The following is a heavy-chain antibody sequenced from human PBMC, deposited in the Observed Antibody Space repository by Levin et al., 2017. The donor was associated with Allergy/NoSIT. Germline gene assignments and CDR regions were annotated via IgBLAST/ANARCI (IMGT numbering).Heavy chain of an antibody. CDR3: ARDPQSYNGGYFDY. Sequence: QAGGSLRLSCAASGFTFSSYAMHWVRQAPGKGLEWVAVISYDGSNKYYADSVKGRFTISRDNSKNTLYLQMNSLRAEDTAVYYCARDPQSYNGGYFDYWGQGTLVTVSS. CDR2: ISYDGSNK. J-gene: IGHJ4*02. CDR1: GFTFSSYA. D-gene: IGHD1-14*01. V-gene: IGHV3-30-3*01.